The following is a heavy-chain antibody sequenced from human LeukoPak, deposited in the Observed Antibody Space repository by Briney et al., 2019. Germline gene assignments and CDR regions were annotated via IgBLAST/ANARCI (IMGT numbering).Heavy chain of an antibody. V-gene: IGHV3-23*01. CDR1: GFIFSSYA. CDR2: ISGSGGST. J-gene: IGHJ4*02. Sequence: GGSLRLSCAASGFIFSSYAMSWVRQAPGKGLEWVSMISGSGGSTFYADSVKGRFTISRDNSKNTLYLQMNSLRAEDTAVYYCAREGAAAVDYWGQGTLVTVSS. D-gene: IGHD2-2*01. CDR3: AREGAAAVDY.